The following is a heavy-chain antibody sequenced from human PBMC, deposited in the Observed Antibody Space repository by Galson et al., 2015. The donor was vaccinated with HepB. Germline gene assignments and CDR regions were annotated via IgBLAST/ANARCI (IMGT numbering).Heavy chain of an antibody. J-gene: IGHJ4*02. CDR1: GFTFSSYG. Sequence: SLRLSCAASGFTFSSYGMHWVRQAPGKGLEWVAVIWYDGSNKYYADSVKGRFTISRDNSKNTLYLQMNSLRAEDTAVYYCARDGVAVAGLDYWGQGTLVTVSS. CDR2: IWYDGSNK. V-gene: IGHV3-33*01. CDR3: ARDGVAVAGLDY. D-gene: IGHD6-19*01.